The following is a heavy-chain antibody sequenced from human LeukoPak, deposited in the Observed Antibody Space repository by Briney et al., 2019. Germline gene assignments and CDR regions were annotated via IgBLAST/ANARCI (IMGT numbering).Heavy chain of an antibody. Sequence: GASVKVSCKASGYTFTSYAMNWVRQAPGQGLEWMGWINTNTGNPTYAQGFTGRFVFSLDTSVSTAYLQISSLKAEDTAVYYCARLPAIAAAGNRPFDYWGQGTLVTVSS. CDR2: INTNTGNP. CDR1: GYTFTSYA. CDR3: ARLPAIAAAGNRPFDY. J-gene: IGHJ4*02. V-gene: IGHV7-4-1*02. D-gene: IGHD6-13*01.